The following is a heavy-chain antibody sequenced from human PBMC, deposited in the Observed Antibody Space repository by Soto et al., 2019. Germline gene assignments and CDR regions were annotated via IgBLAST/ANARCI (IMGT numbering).Heavy chain of an antibody. Sequence: HPGGSLRLSCAASGFTFSSYWMHWVRQAPGKGLVWVSRINSDGSSTSYADSVKGRFTISRDNAKNTLYLQMNSLRAEDTAVYYCARDYSSSWPVYYYYGMDVWGQGTTVNVSS. V-gene: IGHV3-74*01. CDR1: GFTFSSYW. J-gene: IGHJ6*02. CDR3: ARDYSSSWPVYYYYGMDV. D-gene: IGHD6-13*01. CDR2: INSDGSST.